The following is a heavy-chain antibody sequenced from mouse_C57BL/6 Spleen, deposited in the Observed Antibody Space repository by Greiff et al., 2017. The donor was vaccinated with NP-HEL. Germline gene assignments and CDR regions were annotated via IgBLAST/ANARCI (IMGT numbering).Heavy chain of an antibody. Sequence: QVQLQQPGAELVRPGTSVKLSCKASGYTFTSYWMHWVKQRPGQGLEWIGVIDPSDSYTNYNQKFKGKATLTVDTSSSTAYMQLSSLTSEDSAVYYCARRVYYYGAMDYWGQGTSVTVSS. D-gene: IGHD1-1*01. V-gene: IGHV1-59*01. CDR3: ARRVYYYGAMDY. CDR1: GYTFTSYW. CDR2: IDPSDSYT. J-gene: IGHJ4*01.